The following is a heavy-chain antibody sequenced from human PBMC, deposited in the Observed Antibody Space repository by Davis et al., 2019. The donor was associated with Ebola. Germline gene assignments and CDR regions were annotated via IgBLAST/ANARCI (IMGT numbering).Heavy chain of an antibody. CDR3: ASGYYYDSSGYYHY. J-gene: IGHJ4*02. V-gene: IGHV3-53*01. D-gene: IGHD3-22*01. CDR1: EFTVSSNY. Sequence: GESLKISCAASEFTVSSNYMSWVRQAPGKGLEWVSVTYGGGGTYYADSVKGRFTVSRDNSNNTLYLQMNSLRAEDTAVYYCASGYYYDSSGYYHYWGQGTLVTVSS. CDR2: TYGGGGT.